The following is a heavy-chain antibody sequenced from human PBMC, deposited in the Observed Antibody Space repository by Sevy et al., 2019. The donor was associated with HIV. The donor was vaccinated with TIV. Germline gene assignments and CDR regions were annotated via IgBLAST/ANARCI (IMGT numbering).Heavy chain of an antibody. D-gene: IGHD5-18*01. Sequence: ASVKVSCKASGYTFTSYGISWVRQAPGQGLEWMGWISAYNGNTNYAQKLQGRVTMTTDTSTSTAYMELRSLRSDDTAVYYFVRGTSRGYSYGYRGEDAFDIWGQGTMVTVSS. CDR1: GYTFTSYG. J-gene: IGHJ3*02. V-gene: IGHV1-18*01. CDR2: ISAYNGNT. CDR3: VRGTSRGYSYGYRGEDAFDI.